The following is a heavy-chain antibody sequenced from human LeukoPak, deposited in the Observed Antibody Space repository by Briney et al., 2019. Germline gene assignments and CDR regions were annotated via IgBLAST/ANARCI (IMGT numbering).Heavy chain of an antibody. D-gene: IGHD1-26*01. V-gene: IGHV1-18*01. CDR2: ISAYNGNT. CDR1: RYTFTPSG. CDR3: AGDLVVGASPGYDY. Sequence: GAPVKVSCKASRYTFTPSGISSVRQAPGHGGEWMGWISAYNGNTNYAQKLQGRVTMTTDTSTSKAYMELRSLRSDDTAVYYCAGDLVVGASPGYDYWGQGTLVTVSS. J-gene: IGHJ4*02.